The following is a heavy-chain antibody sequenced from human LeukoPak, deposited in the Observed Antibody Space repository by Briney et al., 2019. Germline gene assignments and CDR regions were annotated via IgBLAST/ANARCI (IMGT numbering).Heavy chain of an antibody. J-gene: IGHJ4*02. CDR1: GFTFSSYS. Sequence: GGSLRLSCAASGFTFSSYSMHWVRQAPGKGLEWVAVISYDGSNKYYADSVKGRFTISRDNSKNTLYLQMNSLRAEDTAVYYCAKDQTHAPSSSWGEGTLVTVSS. V-gene: IGHV3-30*18. CDR3: AKDQTHAPSSS. CDR2: ISYDGSNK. D-gene: IGHD6-13*01.